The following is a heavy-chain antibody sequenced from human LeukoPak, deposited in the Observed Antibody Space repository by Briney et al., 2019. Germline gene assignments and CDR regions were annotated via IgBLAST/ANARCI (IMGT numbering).Heavy chain of an antibody. CDR2: ISSSSSTI. CDR3: AKGAGAPITYNWFDP. Sequence: GGSLRLSCAASGFTFSSYSMNWVRQAPGKVLEWVSYISSSSSTIHYADSVKGRFTISRDNAKNSLYLQMNSLRAEDTAVYYCAKGAGAPITYNWFDPWGQGTLVTVSS. CDR1: GFTFSSYS. J-gene: IGHJ5*02. V-gene: IGHV3-48*01. D-gene: IGHD1-20*01.